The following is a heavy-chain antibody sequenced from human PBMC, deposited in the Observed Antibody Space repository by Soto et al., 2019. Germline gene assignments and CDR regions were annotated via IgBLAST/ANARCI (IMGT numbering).Heavy chain of an antibody. CDR2: SHQSGNT. J-gene: IGHJ4*02. V-gene: IGHV4-4*02. CDR3: ATGDSSRFY. Sequence: QVQLQESGPGLVKPSGTLSLTCAVSGVSISSHDWWTWVRQPPGKGLEWIGESHQSGNTNYNSSLESRVTISVDKSKNQFSLKLSSVTVADTAVYYCATGDSSRFYWGRGTLVTVSS. CDR1: GVSISSHDW. D-gene: IGHD6-13*01.